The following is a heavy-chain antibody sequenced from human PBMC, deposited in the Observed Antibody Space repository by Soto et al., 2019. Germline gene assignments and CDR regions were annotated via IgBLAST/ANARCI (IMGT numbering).Heavy chain of an antibody. CDR3: ARVGTYCGEFDNVDY. V-gene: IGHV3-21*06. J-gene: IGHJ4*02. Sequence: GGSLRLSCSASGFNFNSYTMNWVRQAPGKGLEWVSSISRFSDRTYYADSVKGRFAIFRANAENSVYLQVNSLRAEDTAVYYCARVGTYCGEFDNVDYWGQGTPVTVSS. D-gene: IGHD3-10*01. CDR1: GFNFNSYT. CDR2: ISRFSDRT.